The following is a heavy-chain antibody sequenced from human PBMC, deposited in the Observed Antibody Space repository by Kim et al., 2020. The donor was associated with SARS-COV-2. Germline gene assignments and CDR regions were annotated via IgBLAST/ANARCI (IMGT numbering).Heavy chain of an antibody. V-gene: IGHV3-7*04. CDR2: INQEGSEK. Sequence: GGSLRLSCAASGFTFSTSWMTWVRQAPGKGLEWVATINQEGSEKYYVDSVKGRFTISRDNAKNSLYLQMNSLRADDTAMYYCARGSRGDYWGQGTLVTVSS. D-gene: IGHD3-16*01. CDR3: ARGSRGDY. CDR1: GFTFSTSW. J-gene: IGHJ4*02.